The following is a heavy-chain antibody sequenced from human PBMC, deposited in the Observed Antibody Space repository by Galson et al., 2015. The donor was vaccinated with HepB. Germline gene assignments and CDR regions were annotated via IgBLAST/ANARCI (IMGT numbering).Heavy chain of an antibody. CDR3: ARGAQRDIAAAGKGGWFDP. Sequence: SVKVSCKASGYTFTSYYMHWVRQAPGQGLEWMGIINPSGGSTSYAQKFQGRVTMTRDTSTSTVYMELSSLGSEDTAVYYCARGAQRDIAAAGKGGWFDPWGQGTLVTVSS. CDR1: GYTFTSYY. J-gene: IGHJ5*02. CDR2: INPSGGST. D-gene: IGHD6-13*01. V-gene: IGHV1-46*03.